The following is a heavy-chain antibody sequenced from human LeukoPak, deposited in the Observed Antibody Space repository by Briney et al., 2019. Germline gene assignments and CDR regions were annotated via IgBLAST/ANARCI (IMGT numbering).Heavy chain of an antibody. J-gene: IGHJ4*02. CDR1: GDSISTYN. Sequence: ASETLSLTCTVSGDSISTYNWTWIRQPPGKGLEWIGEIGHNASANYNPSLKGRVTISVDTSKNQFSLKLTSVTAADTAVYYCARPSGGTPFKRFDYWGQGTLVTVSS. D-gene: IGHD1-1*01. V-gene: IGHV4-34*01. CDR2: IGHNASA. CDR3: ARPSGGTPFKRFDY.